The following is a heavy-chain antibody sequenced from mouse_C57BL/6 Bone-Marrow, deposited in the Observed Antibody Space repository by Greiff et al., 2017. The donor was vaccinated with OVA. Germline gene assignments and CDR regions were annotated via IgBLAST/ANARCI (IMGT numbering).Heavy chain of an antibody. D-gene: IGHD2-5*01. CDR2: IWGDGST. CDR3: AKRDYSNYGWYYGG. CDR1: GFSFTSYG. J-gene: IGHJ1*03. Sequence: VQLVESGPGLVAPPQSLSITCTVSGFSFTSYGVSWVRQPPGKGLEWLGVIWGDGSTNYQSALISRLSISKDNSKSQVFLKRNSLQTDDTATYYCAKRDYSNYGWYYGGWGTGTTVSVAS. V-gene: IGHV2-3*01.